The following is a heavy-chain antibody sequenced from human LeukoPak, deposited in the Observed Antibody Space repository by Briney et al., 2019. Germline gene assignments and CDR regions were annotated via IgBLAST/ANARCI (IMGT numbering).Heavy chain of an antibody. D-gene: IGHD4-23*01. CDR2: IKQDGTEK. J-gene: IGHJ4*02. CDR1: EFTFSNFW. Sequence: PGGSLRLSCVASEFTFSNFWMSWVRQAPGKGLEWVANIKQDGTEKYYVDSVKGRFTVSRDNAKNSLYLQMNSLRAEDTAVYYCARDGGDYFDYWGQGTLVTVSS. V-gene: IGHV3-7*01. CDR3: ARDGGDYFDY.